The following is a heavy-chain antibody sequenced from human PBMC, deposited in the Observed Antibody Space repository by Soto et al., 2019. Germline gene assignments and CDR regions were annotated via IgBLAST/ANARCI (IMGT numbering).Heavy chain of an antibody. CDR1: GGSISTSNW. D-gene: IGHD5-18*01. CDR2: VYHSGST. Sequence: SETLSLTCAVSGGSISTSNWWSWVRQPPGKGLEWIGEVYHSGSTYYNPSLKSRVTISVDTSKNQFSLKLSSVTAADTAVYYCARGLGYSYGSSVDYWGQGTLVTVSS. CDR3: ARGLGYSYGSSVDY. V-gene: IGHV4-4*02. J-gene: IGHJ4*02.